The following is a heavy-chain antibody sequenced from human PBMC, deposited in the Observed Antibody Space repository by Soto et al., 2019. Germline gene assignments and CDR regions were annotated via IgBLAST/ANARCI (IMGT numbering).Heavy chain of an antibody. CDR1: GGSVSSDIYY. CDR2: VYYSGST. V-gene: IGHV4-61*01. CDR3: ATDGA. D-gene: IGHD3-16*01. Sequence: QVQLQESGPGLVKPSETLSLTCTVSGGSVSSDIYYWSWIRQPPGKGLEWIGYVYYSGSTNYNPSLKSRVTMSVDTSKNQFSLRLKSVTAADTAVYYCATDGAWGQGTLVTVSS. J-gene: IGHJ5*02.